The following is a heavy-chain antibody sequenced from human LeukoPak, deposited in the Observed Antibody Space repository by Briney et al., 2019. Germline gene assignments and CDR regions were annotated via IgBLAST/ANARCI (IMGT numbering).Heavy chain of an antibody. Sequence: SETLSLTCTVSGGSVSSFCWSWIRQPAGKGLEWIGRVCNSGNPNYNPSLKSRVTMSASVDTSKNQFSLKMTSMTAADTAVYYCARDPGGYGAYYFDYWGQETLAIVSS. V-gene: IGHV4-4*07. CDR3: ARDPGGYGAYYFDY. CDR1: GGSVSSFC. D-gene: IGHD3-16*01. CDR2: VCNSGNP. J-gene: IGHJ4*02.